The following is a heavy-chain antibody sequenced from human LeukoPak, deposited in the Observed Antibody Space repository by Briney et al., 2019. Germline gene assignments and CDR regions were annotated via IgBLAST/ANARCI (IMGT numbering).Heavy chain of an antibody. CDR1: GRSISGFY. CDR3: VRVRTTETSYHYLYMHV. CDR2: INKSGTT. D-gene: IGHD1-14*01. J-gene: IGHJ6*03. Sequence: SDTLSLTCALHGRSISGFYWGWVRHPPGKTLEWLGYINKSGTTTYHTSLKSRVTTPLTSARKQFFQREKSRNPADPAVYYCVRVRTTETSYHYLYMHVWGRGPRVSVSS. V-gene: IGHV4-59*07.